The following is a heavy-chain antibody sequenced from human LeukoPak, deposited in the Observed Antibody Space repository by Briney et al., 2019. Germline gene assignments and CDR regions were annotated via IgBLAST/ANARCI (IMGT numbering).Heavy chain of an antibody. J-gene: IGHJ4*02. Sequence: GGSLRLSCAASGFSFRNYWMGWVRQAPGKGLEWVASTKPDGSAEYYADSVRGRFTASRDNANNLLYLQMNRLRAEDTAVYYCARDGGLHTNFDYWGQGTLLTVSS. CDR3: ARDGGLHTNFDY. V-gene: IGHV3-7*01. CDR2: TKPDGSAE. CDR1: GFSFRNYW. D-gene: IGHD2-15*01.